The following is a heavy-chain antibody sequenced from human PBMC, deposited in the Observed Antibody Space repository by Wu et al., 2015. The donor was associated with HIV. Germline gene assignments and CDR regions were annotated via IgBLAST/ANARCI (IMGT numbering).Heavy chain of an antibody. V-gene: IGHV1-2*02. CDR2: INPNSGGT. J-gene: IGHJ3*02. CDR3: ARYCSSTSCSGGDAFDI. CDR1: GYTFTGYY. D-gene: IGHD2-2*01. Sequence: QVQLVQSEAEVKKPGASVKVSCKASGYTFTGYYMHWVRQAPGQGLEWMGWINPNSGGTNYAQKFQGRVTMTRDTSISTAYMELSRLRSDDTAVYYCARYCSSTSCSGGDAFDIWGQGTMITVSS.